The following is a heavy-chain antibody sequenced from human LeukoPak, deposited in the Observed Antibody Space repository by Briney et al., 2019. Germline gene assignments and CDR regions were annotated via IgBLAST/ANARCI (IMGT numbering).Heavy chain of an antibody. CDR2: IYHSGST. D-gene: IGHD6-19*01. V-gene: IGHV4-30-2*01. CDR1: GGSISSGGYY. J-gene: IGHJ4*02. CDR3: ARQVAGTNYFDY. Sequence: PSETLSLTCTVSGGSISSGGYYWSWIRQPPGKGLEWIGYIYHSGSTYYNPSLKSRVTISVDRSKNQFSLKLSSVTAADTAVYYCARQVAGTNYFDYWGQGTLVTVSS.